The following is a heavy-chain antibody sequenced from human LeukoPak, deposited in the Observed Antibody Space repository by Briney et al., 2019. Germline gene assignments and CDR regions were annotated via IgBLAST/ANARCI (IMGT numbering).Heavy chain of an antibody. J-gene: IGHJ6*03. D-gene: IGHD3-3*01. Sequence: ASVKVSCKASGYTFTSYGISWVRQAPGQGLEWMGWISAYNGNTNYAQKLQGRVTMTTDTSTSTAYMELRSLRSDDTAVYYCAREAEVYYDFWSGYYTGRYYYYIDVWGKGTTVTVSS. CDR1: GYTFTSYG. CDR2: ISAYNGNT. CDR3: AREAEVYYDFWSGYYTGRYYYYIDV. V-gene: IGHV1-18*01.